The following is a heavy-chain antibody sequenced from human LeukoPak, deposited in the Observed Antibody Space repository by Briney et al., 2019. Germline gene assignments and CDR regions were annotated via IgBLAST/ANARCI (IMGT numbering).Heavy chain of an antibody. CDR3: ARRSPYSTGWSSYFDY. V-gene: IGHV4-4*02. D-gene: IGHD6-19*01. CDR1: GGSISSTNW. J-gene: IGHJ4*02. Sequence: SGTLSLTCAVSGGSISSTNWWGWVRQPPVKGLEWIGEIYRSGTTNYKPSLKSRVTISLDKSRNHFSLKLTSVTAADSAVYYCARRSPYSTGWSSYFDYWGQGALVTVSS. CDR2: IYRSGTT.